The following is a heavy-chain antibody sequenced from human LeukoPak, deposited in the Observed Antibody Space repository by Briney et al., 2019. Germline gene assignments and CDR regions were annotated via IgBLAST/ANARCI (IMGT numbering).Heavy chain of an antibody. J-gene: IGHJ4*03. V-gene: IGHV3-64D*09. CDR1: GCAFSSYA. CDR3: VRGYSGYDDY. CDR2: ISSSGENT. D-gene: IGHD5-12*01. Sequence: GGSLRLSCSGSGCAFSSYAMHWVRQAPGKGLEYVSAISSSGENTYYADSMKGRITISRDNSKSMLYLQMSSLRAEDTAVYYCVRGYSGYDDYWGQGTLVTVSS.